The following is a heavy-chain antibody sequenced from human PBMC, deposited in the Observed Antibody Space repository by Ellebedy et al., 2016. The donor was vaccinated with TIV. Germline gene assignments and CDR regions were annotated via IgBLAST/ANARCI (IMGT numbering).Heavy chain of an antibody. V-gene: IGHV4-59*08. D-gene: IGHD3-10*02. CDR2: VYYIGAT. Sequence: MPSETLSLTCTVSGGSITNYYWSWIRQPPGRDLEWIGYVYYIGATNHNPSLTGRVRISLDTSTSQFSLELTSVTAADTAVYFCAKGVRYFDLWGRGTLVTVSS. J-gene: IGHJ2*01. CDR1: GGSITNYY. CDR3: AKGVRYFDL.